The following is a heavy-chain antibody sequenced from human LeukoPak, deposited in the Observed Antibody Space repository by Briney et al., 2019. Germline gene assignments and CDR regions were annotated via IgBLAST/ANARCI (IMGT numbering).Heavy chain of an antibody. CDR1: EFTFSTSA. V-gene: IGHV3-23*01. CDR3: VKVFRTIPVAGTTFYYFYMDV. CDR2: IRGSSDNT. J-gene: IGHJ6*03. Sequence: PGGSLRLSCAASEFTFSTSAMSWVRQAPGKGLEWVSSIRGSSDNTYYADSVKGRFTISRDNSKDTLYLQMNSLRAEDTAVYFCVKVFRTIPVAGTTFYYFYMDVWGEGTTVTVSS. D-gene: IGHD6-19*01.